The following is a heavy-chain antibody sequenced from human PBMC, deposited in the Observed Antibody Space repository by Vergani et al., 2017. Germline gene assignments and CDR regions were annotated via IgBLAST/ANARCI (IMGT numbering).Heavy chain of an antibody. CDR3: TRVPYYDFWSGYTSTRSGYYGMDV. CDR2: IRSKAYGGTT. V-gene: IGHV3-49*03. J-gene: IGHJ6*02. CDR1: GFTFGDYA. Sequence: EVQLVESGGGLVQPGRSLRLSCTASGFTFGDYAMSWFRQAPGKGLGWVGFIRSKAYGGTTEYAASVKGRFTISRDDSKSIAYLQMNSLKTEDTAVYYCTRVPYYDFWSGYTSTRSGYYGMDVWGQGTTVTVSS. D-gene: IGHD3-3*01.